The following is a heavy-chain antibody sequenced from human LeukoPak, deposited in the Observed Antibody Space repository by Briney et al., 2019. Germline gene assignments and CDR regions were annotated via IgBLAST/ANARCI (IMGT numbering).Heavy chain of an antibody. D-gene: IGHD3-16*02. Sequence: SGTLSLTCAVYGGSFSGYYWSWIRQPPGKGLEWIGEINHSGSTNYNPSLKSRVTISVDTSKNQFSLKLSSVTAADTAVYYCARGDIGYVWGSCRYTDWFDPWGQGTLVTVSS. CDR3: ARGDIGYVWGSCRYTDWFDP. J-gene: IGHJ5*02. V-gene: IGHV4-34*01. CDR2: INHSGST. CDR1: GGSFSGYY.